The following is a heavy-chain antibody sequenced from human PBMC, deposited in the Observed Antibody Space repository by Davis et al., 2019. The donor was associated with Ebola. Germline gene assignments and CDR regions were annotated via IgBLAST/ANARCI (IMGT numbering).Heavy chain of an antibody. CDR2: IYDHST. CDR3: ATTQWLREFDN. D-gene: IGHD6-19*01. J-gene: IGHJ4*02. CDR1: GVTVSSNY. V-gene: IGHV3-53*05. Sequence: GGSLRLSCAASGVTVSSNYMSWVRQAPGKGLEWVSVIYDHSTAYADPVRGRFIISRDTSNNTLYLEMNSLRVDDTAVYYCATTQWLREFDNWGQGTLVTVSS.